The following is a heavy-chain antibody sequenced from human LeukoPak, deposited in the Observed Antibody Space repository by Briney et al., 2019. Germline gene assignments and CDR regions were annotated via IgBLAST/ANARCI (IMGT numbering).Heavy chain of an antibody. CDR1: GFTFSSYG. D-gene: IGHD1-26*01. V-gene: IGHV3-30*18. Sequence: PGRSLRLSCEASGFTFSSYGMHWVRQAPGKGLEWVAVISYDGSIEYYADSVKGRFTISRDNSKNTLYLQMNSLRPEDTAVYYCAKSGVSGVGATTGFDNWGQGTLVTVSS. J-gene: IGHJ4*02. CDR2: ISYDGSIE. CDR3: AKSGVSGVGATTGFDN.